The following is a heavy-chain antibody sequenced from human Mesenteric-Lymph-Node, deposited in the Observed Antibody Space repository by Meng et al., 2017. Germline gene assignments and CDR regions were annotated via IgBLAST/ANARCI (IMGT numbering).Heavy chain of an antibody. J-gene: IGHJ2*01. CDR3: ARGQKGYFDL. CDR2: IYNSGST. V-gene: IGHV4-30-4*01. CDR1: GGSISSSNYY. Sequence: VQLHDSGPGLVKPSGTLSLTCASAGGSISSSNYYWSWIRQPPGKGLEWSGHIYNSGSTYYNPSLKSRITISVDTSKNQFSLKLSSVTAADTAVYYCARGQKGYFDLWGRGTLVTVSS.